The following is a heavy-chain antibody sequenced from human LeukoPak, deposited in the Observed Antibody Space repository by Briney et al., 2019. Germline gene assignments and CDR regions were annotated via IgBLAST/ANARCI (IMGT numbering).Heavy chain of an antibody. D-gene: IGHD2-21*02. CDR1: GFTFSSYA. CDR3: ARGGKIIVVVTLGPLPFQH. V-gene: IGHV3-23*01. Sequence: GGSLRLSCAASGFTFSSYAMSWVRQAPGKGLEWVSAISGSGGSTYYADSVKGRFTISRDNSKNTLYLQMNSLRAEDTAVYYCARGGKIIVVVTLGPLPFQHWGQGTLVTVSS. CDR2: ISGSGGST. J-gene: IGHJ1*01.